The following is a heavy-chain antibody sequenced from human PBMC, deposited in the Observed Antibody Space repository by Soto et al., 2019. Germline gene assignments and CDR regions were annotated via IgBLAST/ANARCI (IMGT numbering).Heavy chain of an antibody. CDR3: ARVRFGDAFDY. Sequence: QVQLVQSGPEVKKPGASVKVSCEVSGYRFPSFGINWVRQAPGQGLEWVEWVNPDNHNTNYAQNLQHRVSLTTDTSTNTAFLELRDLTSDDTAVYYCARVRFGDAFDYWGQGTLVTVSS. CDR2: VNPDNHNT. V-gene: IGHV1-18*01. CDR1: GYRFPSFG. D-gene: IGHD4-17*01. J-gene: IGHJ4*02.